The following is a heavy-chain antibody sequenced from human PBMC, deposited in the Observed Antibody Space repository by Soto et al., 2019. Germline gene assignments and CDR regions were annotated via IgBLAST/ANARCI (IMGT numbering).Heavy chain of an antibody. D-gene: IGHD3-3*01. V-gene: IGHV1-58*01. CDR2: IVVGTGST. Sequence: SVKVSCKASGITFRRTAVQWMRQAPGQGLEWIGRIVVGTGSTTYAQNVQERITITRDMSTNTAYMELSGLRPEDTAIYYCAEDAHRDYFWSSYPYYYYAMDVWGQGTTVTVSS. CDR3: AEDAHRDYFWSSYPYYYYAMDV. CDR1: GITFRRTA. J-gene: IGHJ6*02.